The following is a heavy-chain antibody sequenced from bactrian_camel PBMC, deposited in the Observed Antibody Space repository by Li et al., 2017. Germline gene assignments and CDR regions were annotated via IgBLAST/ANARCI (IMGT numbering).Heavy chain of an antibody. CDR2: IYRAGGST. CDR1: RYAYTTRC. V-gene: IGHV3S1*01. J-gene: IGHJ6*01. Sequence: HVQLVESGGGSVQAGGSLRVSCGTSRYAYTTRCMGWFRQAPGKEREGVAAIYRAGGSTFYADSVKARFAISKDNAKKYLYLEMNSLKSEDTAMYYCTVLAGPAMEALGVMERTEAGFWGQGTQVTVS. CDR3: TVLAGPAMEALGVMERTEAGF. D-gene: IGHD3*01.